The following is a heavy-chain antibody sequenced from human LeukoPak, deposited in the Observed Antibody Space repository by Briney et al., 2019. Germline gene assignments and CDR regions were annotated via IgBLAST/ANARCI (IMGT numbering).Heavy chain of an antibody. Sequence: ASVKVSCKASGYTFTSYGISWVRQAPGQGLEWMGWISAYNGNTNYAQTLQRRVTMTTDTSTSTAYMELRSLRYDDTAVYYCTRISDYGDYAGLYYYYMDVWGKGTTVTVSS. D-gene: IGHD4-17*01. J-gene: IGHJ6*03. CDR3: TRISDYGDYAGLYYYYMDV. V-gene: IGHV1-18*01. CDR1: GYTFTSYG. CDR2: ISAYNGNT.